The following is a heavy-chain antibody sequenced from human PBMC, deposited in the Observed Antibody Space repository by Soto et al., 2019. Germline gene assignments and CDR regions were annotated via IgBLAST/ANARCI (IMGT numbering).Heavy chain of an antibody. CDR1: GFTFSSYA. CDR2: ISGSGGGT. CDR3: AKFGMATSKRSPPYYIDY. J-gene: IGHJ4*02. Sequence: EVQVLESGGGWVRPGGSLRLSCAASGFTFSSYARSWVRKAPGRGRGWVSSISGSGGGTYYADSVKGGFTFSRDNSKNTLYLQMNSLRAEDTAVYYCAKFGMATSKRSPPYYIDYWGQGALVTVSS. D-gene: IGHD3-16*01. V-gene: IGHV3-23*01.